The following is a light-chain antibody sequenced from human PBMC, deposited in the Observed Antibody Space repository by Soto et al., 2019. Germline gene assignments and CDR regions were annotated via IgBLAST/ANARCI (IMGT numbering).Light chain of an antibody. V-gene: IGLV2-8*01. Sequence: QSALTQPPSASGSPGQSVTISCTGTSSDVGGYNYVSWYQQHPGKAPKLMIYEVSKRPSGVPDRFSSSKSGNTASLTVFGLQAEDEADYYCSSYAGSNGVFGTGTKVTVL. CDR2: EVS. CDR1: SSDVGGYNY. CDR3: SSYAGSNGV. J-gene: IGLJ1*01.